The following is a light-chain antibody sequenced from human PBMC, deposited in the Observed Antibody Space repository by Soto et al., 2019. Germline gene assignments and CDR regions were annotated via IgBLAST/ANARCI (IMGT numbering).Light chain of an antibody. V-gene: IGKV3-11*01. CDR2: DAS. Sequence: EIVLTQSPGTLSLSPGERATLSCRASQSVSSYLAWYQQKPGQAPRLRIYDASTRATGISARFSGSGSGTDFTLTISSLEPEDFAVYYCHQRSNWPVTFGQGTKVEVK. CDR1: QSVSSY. J-gene: IGKJ1*01. CDR3: HQRSNWPVT.